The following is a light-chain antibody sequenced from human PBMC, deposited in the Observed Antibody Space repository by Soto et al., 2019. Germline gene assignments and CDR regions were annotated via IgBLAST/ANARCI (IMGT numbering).Light chain of an antibody. J-gene: IGKJ2*01. Sequence: EVVMTQSPATLSASPGERVILSCRASQNIGSNLTWYQQRPGQAPRLLMYGASTRATETPARFSGSGSATDFTLTISSLQSEDFEVYYCQQYNNWPPYTFGQGTKLEIK. V-gene: IGKV3-15*01. CDR2: GAS. CDR3: QQYNNWPPYT. CDR1: QNIGSN.